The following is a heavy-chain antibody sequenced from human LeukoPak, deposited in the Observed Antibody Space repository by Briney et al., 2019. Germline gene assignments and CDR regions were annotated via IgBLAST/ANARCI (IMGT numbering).Heavy chain of an antibody. J-gene: IGHJ4*02. V-gene: IGHV4-59*01. CDR2: IHYSGST. Sequence: PSETLSLTCTISDGSIRSYYWNWIRQSPGKGLEWIGHIHYSGSTHYNPSLQSRVSISVDTSKKHFSLNLRSVTAVDTAVYYCARWGHFDTSGYFVVDYWGQGTLVTVSS. CDR3: ARWGHFDTSGYFVVDY. D-gene: IGHD3-22*01. CDR1: DGSIRSYY.